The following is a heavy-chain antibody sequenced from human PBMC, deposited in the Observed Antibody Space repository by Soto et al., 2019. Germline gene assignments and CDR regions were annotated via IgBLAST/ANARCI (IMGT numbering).Heavy chain of an antibody. CDR1: GFSFSSYA. D-gene: IGHD2-15*01. CDR3: AKDGARNWFDP. Sequence: XGFLRLSCAASGFSFSSYAMSWVRQAPGKGLEWVSAISGSGGSTYYADSVKGRFTISRDNSKNTLYLQMNSLRAEDTAVYYCAKDGARNWFDPWGQGTLVTVSS. CDR2: ISGSGGST. J-gene: IGHJ5*02. V-gene: IGHV3-23*01.